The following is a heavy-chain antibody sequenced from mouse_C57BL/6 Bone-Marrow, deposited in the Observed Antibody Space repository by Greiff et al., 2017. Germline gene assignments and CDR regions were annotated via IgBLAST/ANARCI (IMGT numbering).Heavy chain of an antibody. V-gene: IGHV1-39*01. D-gene: IGHD2-4*01. J-gene: IGHJ4*01. CDR1: GYSFTDYD. CDR3: ARGYDYDYAMDY. CDR2: INPNYGTT. Sequence: EVQLQQSGPELVKPGASVKISCKASGYSFTDYDMNWVKQSNGKSLEWIGVINPNYGTTSYNQKFKGKATLTVDQSSSTAYMPLNSLTSADSAVYYCARGYDYDYAMDYWGQGTSVTVSS.